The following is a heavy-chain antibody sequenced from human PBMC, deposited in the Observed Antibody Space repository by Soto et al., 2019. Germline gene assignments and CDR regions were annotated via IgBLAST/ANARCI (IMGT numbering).Heavy chain of an antibody. CDR3: ARDFVVGRYSGYDSAYYYGMDV. CDR1: GFTFSSYA. D-gene: IGHD5-12*01. CDR2: ISYDGSNK. V-gene: IGHV3-30-3*01. J-gene: IGHJ6*02. Sequence: GGSLGLSCAASGFTFSSYAMHWVRQAPGKGLEWVAVISYDGSNKYYADSVKGRFTISRDNSKNTLYLQMNSLRAEDTAVYYCARDFVVGRYSGYDSAYYYGMDVWGQGSTVSVSS.